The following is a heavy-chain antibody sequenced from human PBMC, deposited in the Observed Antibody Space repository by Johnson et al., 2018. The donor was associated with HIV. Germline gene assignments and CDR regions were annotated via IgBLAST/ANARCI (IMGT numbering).Heavy chain of an antibody. CDR3: ARGGLGYQNIHDAFDS. D-gene: IGHD2-2*01. CDR1: GSNFDDYG. V-gene: IGHV3-20*04. J-gene: IGHJ3*02. CDR2: INWNGGRT. Sequence: VLLLESGGGLVQFGRSLRLSSAASGSNFDDYGMSWVRQAPGKGLEWVSGINWNGGRTGYADSVKGRFTISRDNAKNSLHLQMNSLRAEDTALYYCARGGLGYQNIHDAFDSWGQGTMVTVSS.